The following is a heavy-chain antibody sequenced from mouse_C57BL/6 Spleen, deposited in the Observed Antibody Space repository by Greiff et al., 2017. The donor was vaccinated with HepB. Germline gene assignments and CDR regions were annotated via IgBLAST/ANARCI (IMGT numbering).Heavy chain of an antibody. CDR2: ISSGGSYT. J-gene: IGHJ4*01. CDR3: ARLTDAMDY. D-gene: IGHD2-13*01. Sequence: EVKVVESGGDLVKPGGSLKLSCAASGFTFSSYGMSWVRQTPDKRLEWVATISSGGSYTYYPDSVKGRFTISRDNAKNTLYLQMSSLKSEDTAMYYCARLTDAMDYWGQGTSVTVSS. V-gene: IGHV5-6*01. CDR1: GFTFSSYG.